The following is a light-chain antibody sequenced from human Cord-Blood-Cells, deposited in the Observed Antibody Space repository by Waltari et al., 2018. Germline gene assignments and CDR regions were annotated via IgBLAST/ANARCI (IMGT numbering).Light chain of an antibody. V-gene: IGKV1-39*01. J-gene: IGKJ3*01. CDR1: QSISSY. Sequence: DIQMTQSPSSLSASVGDRVTITCRASQSISSYLNLYQQKPGKARKLLIYAASSLQSGVPSRFSGSGSGTDFTLTISSLQPEDFATYYCQQSYSTPFTFGPGTKVDIK. CDR2: AAS. CDR3: QQSYSTPFT.